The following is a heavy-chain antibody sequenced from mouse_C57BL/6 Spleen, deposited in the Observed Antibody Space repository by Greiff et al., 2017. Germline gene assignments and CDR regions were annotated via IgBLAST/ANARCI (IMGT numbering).Heavy chain of an antibody. D-gene: IGHD3-2*02. CDR2: IHPNSGST. J-gene: IGHJ4*01. CDR3: ARGAAQALAMDY. CDR1: GYTFTSYW. V-gene: IGHV1-64*01. Sequence: QVQLQQPGAELVKPGASVKLSCKASGYTFTSYWMHWVKQRPGQGLEWIGMIHPNSGSTNYNEKFKSKATLTVDKSSSTAYMQLSSLTSEDSAVYYCARGAAQALAMDYWGQGTSVTASS.